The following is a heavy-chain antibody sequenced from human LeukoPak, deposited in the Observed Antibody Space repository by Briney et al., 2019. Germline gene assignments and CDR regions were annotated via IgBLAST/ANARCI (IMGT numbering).Heavy chain of an antibody. CDR3: VKGYCTTFSCLGDFFDP. CDR2: ISHDGSKK. CDR1: GFTFGNYG. V-gene: IGHV3-30*18. Sequence: TGRSLRLSCAASGFTFGNYGMHWVRQAPGKGLEYAAAISHDGSKKYYADFVKGRFTISRDNSKSTLYLEMNSLRVDDTAVYYCVKGYCTTFSCLGDFFDPWGQGTRVTVSS. J-gene: IGHJ5*02. D-gene: IGHD2-8*01.